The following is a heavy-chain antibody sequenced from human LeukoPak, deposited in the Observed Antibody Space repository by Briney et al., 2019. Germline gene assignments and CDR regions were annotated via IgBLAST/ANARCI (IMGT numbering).Heavy chain of an antibody. V-gene: IGHV3-23*01. D-gene: IGHD2-15*01. CDR2: TSSSDAGK. CDR3: AKAPVTSCRGAFCYPFDS. CDR1: GFSLSSYA. Sequence: QTGGSLRLSCTVSGFSLSSYAMSWVPRAPGKGLVWVSATSSSDAGKYYADSVRGRFTISRDNSRNTMYLQMNSLRAEDAAVYYCAKAPVTSCRGAFCYPFDSWGQGTVVTVSS. J-gene: IGHJ4*02.